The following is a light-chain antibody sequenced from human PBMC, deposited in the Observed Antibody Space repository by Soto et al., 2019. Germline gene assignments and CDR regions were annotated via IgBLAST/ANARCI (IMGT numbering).Light chain of an antibody. J-gene: IGKJ5*01. V-gene: IGKV3-20*01. CDR1: QSVRSNY. CDR3: QQYGSSIT. Sequence: EIVLTQSPCTLSLSPGERATLSCRASQSVRSNYLAWYQQKPGQAPRLLIYGASSRATGIPDRFSGSASGTDFTLTISRLEPEDFAVYYCQQYGSSITFGQGTRLEIK. CDR2: GAS.